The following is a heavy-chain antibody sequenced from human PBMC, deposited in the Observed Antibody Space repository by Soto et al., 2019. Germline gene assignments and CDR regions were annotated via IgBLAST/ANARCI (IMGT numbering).Heavy chain of an antibody. CDR3: ARSKYSISSFDY. Sequence: PTLVNPTQTLTLTCTFSGFSLSTDDVGVGWIRQPPGKALDWLAVIYWDDDKRYSPSLKSRLTITKDTSKNQVLLTMTNMDPVDTATYFCARSKYSISSFDYWGQGALVTVSS. J-gene: IGHJ4*02. V-gene: IGHV2-5*02. D-gene: IGHD6-6*01. CDR2: IYWDDDK. CDR1: GFSLSTDDVG.